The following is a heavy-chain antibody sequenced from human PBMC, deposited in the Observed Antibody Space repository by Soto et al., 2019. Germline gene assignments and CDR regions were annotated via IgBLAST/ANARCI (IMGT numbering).Heavy chain of an antibody. CDR3: TRDASRDSSARGWFDP. CDR2: ISSNSAYI. V-gene: IGHV3-21*01. J-gene: IGHJ5*02. Sequence: GGSLRLSCAASGFTFRSFTMNWVRQAPGKGLEWVSTISSNSAYIYYTDALRGRFTISRDNAKNSLHLQMNSLRAEDTAVYYCTRDASRDSSARGWFDPWGPGTMVTVYS. CDR1: GFTFRSFT. D-gene: IGHD6-13*01.